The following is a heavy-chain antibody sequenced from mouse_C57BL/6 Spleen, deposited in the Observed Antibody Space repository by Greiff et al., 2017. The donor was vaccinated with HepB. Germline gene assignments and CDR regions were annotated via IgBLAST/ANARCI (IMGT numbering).Heavy chain of an antibody. D-gene: IGHD2-4*01. CDR2: IRNKANGYTT. J-gene: IGHJ1*03. Sequence: EVQVVESGGGLVQPGGSLSLSCAASGFTFTDYYMSWVRQPPGKALEWLGFIRNKANGYTTEYSASVKGMFTISRDISQSILYLQMKALRAEDSATYYCARSLIYYDYLWYFDVWGTGTTVTVSS. CDR3: ARSLIYYDYLWYFDV. CDR1: GFTFTDYY. V-gene: IGHV7-3*01.